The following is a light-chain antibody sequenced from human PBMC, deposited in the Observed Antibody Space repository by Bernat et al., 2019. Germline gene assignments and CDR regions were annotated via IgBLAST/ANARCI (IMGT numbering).Light chain of an antibody. Sequence: QSALTQPASVSGSPGQSITIACTGTSSDIGGYKYVSWYQQHPGKAPKLMTYDVTNRPSGVSDRFSASKSGNTASLTISGLQAEDEADYYCSSYPSSRTWVFGGGTKLTVL. CDR2: DVT. CDR3: SSYPSSRTWV. J-gene: IGLJ3*02. V-gene: IGLV2-14*03. CDR1: SSDIGGYKY.